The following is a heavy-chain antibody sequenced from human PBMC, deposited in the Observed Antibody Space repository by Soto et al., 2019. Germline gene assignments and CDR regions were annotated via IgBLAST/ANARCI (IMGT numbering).Heavy chain of an antibody. CDR1: GFTFSCYA. Sequence: QVQLVESGGGVVQPGRSLRLSCAASGFTFSCYAMHWVRQAPGKGLEWVAVISYDGSNKYYADSVKGRFTISRDNSKNTLYLQMNSLRAEDTAVYYCATPADRYCSGGSCYSDYFDYWGQGTLVTVSS. V-gene: IGHV3-30-3*01. CDR3: ATPADRYCSGGSCYSDYFDY. D-gene: IGHD2-15*01. CDR2: ISYDGSNK. J-gene: IGHJ4*02.